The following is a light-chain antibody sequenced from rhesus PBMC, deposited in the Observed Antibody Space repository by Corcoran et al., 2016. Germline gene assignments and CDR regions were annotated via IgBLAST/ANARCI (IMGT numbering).Light chain of an antibody. V-gene: IGKV2-78*01. CDR1: QSLLHSNGYTY. Sequence: EIVMTQTPLSLSVTPGEPASISCRSSQSLLHSNGYTYLHWYIQKPGKSPPLWFYGVSNRASGVPDRFSGRGSGTDFTLKISRVEAEDVGVYYCEQTLQTPLTFGGGTKV. CDR2: GVS. J-gene: IGKJ4*01. CDR3: EQTLQTPLT.